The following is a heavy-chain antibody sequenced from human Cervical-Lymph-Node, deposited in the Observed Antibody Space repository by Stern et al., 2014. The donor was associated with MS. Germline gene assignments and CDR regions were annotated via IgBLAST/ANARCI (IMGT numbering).Heavy chain of an antibody. V-gene: IGHV3-74*03. J-gene: IGHJ6*02. Sequence: EVQLVESGGGLLQPGGAVRLSCAASGFTFSDYWMHWVRQAPGKGLVWVARINSDETTREYAYSVKCRFTIYRDVAKTTLYLQINSLRAEDTAVYYCARERDYGQYYYYGMDVWGQGTTVTVSS. D-gene: IGHD4-17*01. CDR2: INSDETTR. CDR3: ARERDYGQYYYYGMDV. CDR1: GFTFSDYW.